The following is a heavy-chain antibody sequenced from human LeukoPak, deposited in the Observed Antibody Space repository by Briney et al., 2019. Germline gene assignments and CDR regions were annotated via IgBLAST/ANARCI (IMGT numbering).Heavy chain of an antibody. Sequence: ASVKVSCKASGYTFTSYYMHWVRQAPGQGLEWMGIINPSGGSTSYAQKFQGRVTMTRDMSTSTVYMELSSLRSEDTALYYCARELDHSSSEYYFDYWGQGTLVTVSS. CDR3: ARELDHSSSEYYFDY. CDR2: INPSGGST. D-gene: IGHD6-19*01. CDR1: GYTFTSYY. J-gene: IGHJ4*02. V-gene: IGHV1-46*01.